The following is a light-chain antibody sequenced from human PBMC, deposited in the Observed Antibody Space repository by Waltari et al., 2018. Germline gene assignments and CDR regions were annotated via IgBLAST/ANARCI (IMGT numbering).Light chain of an antibody. CDR2: KAS. V-gene: IGKV1-5*03. CDR1: RSISSW. CDR3: QQYNPNFLYT. Sequence: DIQMTQSPSTLSASVGDRVTITCRASRSISSWLAWYQQKPGKAPSLLIYKASSLKSGVPSRFSGSGSGTEFTLTISSLQPDDFASYYCQQYNPNFLYTFGQGTKVEI. J-gene: IGKJ2*01.